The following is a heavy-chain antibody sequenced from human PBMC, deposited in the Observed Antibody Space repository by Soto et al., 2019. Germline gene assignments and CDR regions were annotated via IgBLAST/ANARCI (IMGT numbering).Heavy chain of an antibody. CDR3: AKDTYYYDSSGYYVFDY. Sequence: GGSLRVSCADSGFIFSNYGMHWGRQAPGKGLEWVAAISYDGSNKYYADSVEGRFTISRDNSKSTVYLQMNSLRAEDTAIYYCAKDTYYYDSSGYYVFDYWGQGP. CDR2: ISYDGSNK. V-gene: IGHV3-30*18. D-gene: IGHD3-22*01. CDR1: GFIFSNYG. J-gene: IGHJ4*02.